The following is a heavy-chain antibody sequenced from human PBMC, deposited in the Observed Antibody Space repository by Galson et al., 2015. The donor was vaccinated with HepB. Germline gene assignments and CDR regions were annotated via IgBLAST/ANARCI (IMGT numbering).Heavy chain of an antibody. CDR2: IYDNGNT. CDR1: GGSISSYS. D-gene: IGHD1-26*01. CDR3: ARSYNFYFYGMDV. Sequence: ETLSLTCTVSGGSISSYSWSWIRQPPGRGPEWIGYIYDNGNTNYNPSLKSRVTISPDMSKNQFSLKLSSVTAADPAVYDCARSYNFYFYGMDVWGQGTTVTVSS. J-gene: IGHJ6*02. V-gene: IGHV4-59*01.